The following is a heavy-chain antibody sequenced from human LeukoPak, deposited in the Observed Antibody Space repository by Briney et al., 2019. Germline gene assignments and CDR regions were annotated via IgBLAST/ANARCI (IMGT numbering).Heavy chain of an antibody. CDR1: GYTFTSYG. Sequence: ASVKVSCKASGYTFTSYGISWVRQAPGQGLEWMGWISAYNGNTNYAQKLQSRVTMTTDTSTSTAYMELRSLRSDDTAVYYCARDVHSITMVRGVIPYYYGMDVWGQGTTVTVSS. D-gene: IGHD3-10*01. CDR2: ISAYNGNT. CDR3: ARDVHSITMVRGVIPYYYGMDV. J-gene: IGHJ6*02. V-gene: IGHV1-18*01.